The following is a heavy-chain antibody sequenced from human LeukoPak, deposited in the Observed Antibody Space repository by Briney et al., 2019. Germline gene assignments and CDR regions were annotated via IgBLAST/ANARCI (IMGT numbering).Heavy chain of an antibody. Sequence: SVTVSCKASGYTFTSYDINWVRQAPGQGLEWMGGIIPIFDTTNYAQNSQGRVTITADKSTNTAYMELSSLRSEDTAVYYCARAIRGSKIASRYYFYYMDIWGKGTTVTVSS. CDR1: GYTFTSYD. CDR3: ARAIRGSKIASRYYFYYMDI. V-gene: IGHV1-69*06. J-gene: IGHJ6*03. CDR2: IIPIFDTT. D-gene: IGHD3-10*01.